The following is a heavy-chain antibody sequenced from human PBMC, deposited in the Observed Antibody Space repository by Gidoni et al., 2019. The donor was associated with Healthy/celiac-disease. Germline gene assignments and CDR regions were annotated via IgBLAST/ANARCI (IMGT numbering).Heavy chain of an antibody. CDR3: FFLVNFIPTEAGTHNYYYYGMDV. D-gene: IGHD3-10*01. Sequence: IRSKANSYATAYAASVKGRFTISRDDSKNTAYLQMNSLKTEDTAVYYCFFLVNFIPTEAGTHNYYYYGMDVWGQGTTVTVSS. CDR2: IRSKANSYAT. V-gene: IGHV3-73*01. J-gene: IGHJ6*02.